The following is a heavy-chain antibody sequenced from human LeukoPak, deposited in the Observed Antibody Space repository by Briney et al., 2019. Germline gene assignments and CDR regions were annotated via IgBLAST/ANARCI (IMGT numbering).Heavy chain of an antibody. CDR3: ARARRYCTNGVCYTDAFDI. D-gene: IGHD2-8*01. CDR1: GFTFDDYG. J-gene: IGHJ3*02. CDR2: INWNGGST. V-gene: IGHV3-20*04. Sequence: PGGSLRLSCAASGFTFDDYGMSWVRQAPGKGLEWVSGINWNGGSTGYADSVKGRFTISRDNAKNSLYLQMNSLRAEDTALYYCARARRYCTNGVCYTDAFDIWGQGTMVTVSS.